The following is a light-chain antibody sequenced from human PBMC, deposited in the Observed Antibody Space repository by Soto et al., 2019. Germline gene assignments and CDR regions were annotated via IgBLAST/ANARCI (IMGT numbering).Light chain of an antibody. Sequence: DIQMTQSPSSLSASVGDRVTITCRASRGIDDRLAWYQQKPEKAPLSLIYFASNLQDWVPSRFSGSGSGTEFTLTISNLQPEDFATYYCQQYYSHPLTFGQGTRLDIE. V-gene: IGKV1D-16*01. CDR1: RGIDDR. CDR3: QQYYSHPLT. J-gene: IGKJ5*01. CDR2: FAS.